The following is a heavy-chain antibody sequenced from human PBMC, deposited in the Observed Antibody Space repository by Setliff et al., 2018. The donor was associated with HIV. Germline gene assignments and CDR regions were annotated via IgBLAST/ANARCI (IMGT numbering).Heavy chain of an antibody. Sequence: GGSLRLSCAASGLTFNNHPMSWVRQAPGKGLEWVSAIGMSGITTYYGGSVKGRFTISRDNSWNTLYLQINGLRAEDTAVYYCATYAYGSGRLDYWGQGTLVTVSS. CDR1: GLTFNNHP. V-gene: IGHV3-23*01. CDR3: ATYAYGSGRLDY. CDR2: IGMSGITT. D-gene: IGHD2-2*01. J-gene: IGHJ4*02.